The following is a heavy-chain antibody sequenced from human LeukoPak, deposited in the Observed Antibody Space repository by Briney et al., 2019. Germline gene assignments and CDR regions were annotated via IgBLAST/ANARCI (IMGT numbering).Heavy chain of an antibody. CDR2: ISSSSSYI. V-gene: IGHV3-21*04. CDR1: GFTFDDYG. J-gene: IGHJ4*02. Sequence: GGSLRLSCAASGFTFDDYGMSWVRQAPGKGLEWVSSISSSSSYIYYADPVKGRFTISRDNSKNVVYLQMNSLTVEDAATYYCAKRTMSAFDSWGQGTLLIVSS. D-gene: IGHD5-24*01. CDR3: AKRTMSAFDS.